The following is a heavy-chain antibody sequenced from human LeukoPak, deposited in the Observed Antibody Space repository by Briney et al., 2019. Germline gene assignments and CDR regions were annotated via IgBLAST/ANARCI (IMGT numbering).Heavy chain of an antibody. CDR3: ARDLKRYSYGYYFDY. CDR2: INGSGGRT. V-gene: IGHV3-23*01. D-gene: IGHD5-18*01. J-gene: IGHJ4*02. Sequence: GGSLRLSCAASGFTFSNCAMSWVRQAPGKGLEWVSDINGSGGRTYYADSVKGRFTISRDNSKNTLYLQMNSLRAEDTAVYYCARDLKRYSYGYYFDYWGQGTLVTVSS. CDR1: GFTFSNCA.